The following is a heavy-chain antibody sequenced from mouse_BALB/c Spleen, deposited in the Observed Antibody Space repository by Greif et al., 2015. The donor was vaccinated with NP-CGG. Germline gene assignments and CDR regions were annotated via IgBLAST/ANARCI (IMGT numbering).Heavy chain of an antibody. Sequence: EVMLVESGGGLVQPGGSLKLSCAASGFTFSSYGMSWVRQTPDKRLELVATINSNGGSTYYPDSVKGRFTISRDNVKNTLYLQMSSLKSEDTAMYYCARDKGRGYFDVWGAGTTVTVSS. CDR2: INSNGGST. CDR3: ARDKGRGYFDV. J-gene: IGHJ1*01. D-gene: IGHD1-3*01. CDR1: GFTFSSYG. V-gene: IGHV5-6-3*01.